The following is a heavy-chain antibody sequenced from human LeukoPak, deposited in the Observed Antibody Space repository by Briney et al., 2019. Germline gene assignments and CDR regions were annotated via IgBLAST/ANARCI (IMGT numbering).Heavy chain of an antibody. CDR3: ARADLGPFDP. Sequence: PGGSLRLSCIGSGFTFSHYEMKRVRQPPPKELEWVSYISSSGGTIYYADSVKGRFTISRDNAKNSLYLQVNSLRAEDTAVDYCARADLGPFDPWGQGTLVTVSS. V-gene: IGHV3-48*03. CDR1: GFTFSHYE. J-gene: IGHJ5*02. CDR2: ISSSGGTI.